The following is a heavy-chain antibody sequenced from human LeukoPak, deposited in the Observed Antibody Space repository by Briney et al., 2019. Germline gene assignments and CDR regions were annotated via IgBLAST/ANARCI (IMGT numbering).Heavy chain of an antibody. D-gene: IGHD6-13*01. CDR1: GVSISSGNW. J-gene: IGHJ4*02. V-gene: IGHV4-4*02. CDR2: IYHSGST. CDR3: ARHVQQLAYFDY. Sequence: SETLSLTCSVSGVSISSGNWWGWVRQPPGKGLEWIGDIYHSGSTNYKPSLKSRVTISVDTSKNQFSLKLSSVTAADTAVYYCARHVQQLAYFDYWGQGTLVTVSS.